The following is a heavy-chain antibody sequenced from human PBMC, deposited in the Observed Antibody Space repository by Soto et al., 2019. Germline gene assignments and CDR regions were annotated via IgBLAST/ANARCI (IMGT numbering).Heavy chain of an antibody. D-gene: IGHD3-22*01. CDR2: IYYSGST. J-gene: IGHJ4*02. CDR1: GGSISSYY. V-gene: IGHV4-59*01. Sequence: PSETLSLTCTVSGGSISSYYWSWIRQPPGKGLEWIGYIYYSGSTNYNPSLKSRVTISVDTSKNQFSLKLSSVTAADTAVYYCARASYDSSGYYLLWGQGTLVTVSS. CDR3: ARASYDSSGYYLL.